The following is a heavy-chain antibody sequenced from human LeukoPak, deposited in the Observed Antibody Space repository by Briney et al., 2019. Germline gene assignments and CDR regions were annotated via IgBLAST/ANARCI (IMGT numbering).Heavy chain of an antibody. D-gene: IGHD1-1*01. CDR1: GGSISSGDYY. CDR2: IYYGGST. V-gene: IGHV4-30-4*01. Sequence: SETLSLTCTVSGGSISSGDYYWSWIRQPPGKGLEWIGYIYYGGSTYYNPSLKSRVTISLDTSKNQFSLKLSSVTAADTAVYYCARGGTGTAPFDYWGQGTLVTVSS. J-gene: IGHJ4*02. CDR3: ARGGTGTAPFDY.